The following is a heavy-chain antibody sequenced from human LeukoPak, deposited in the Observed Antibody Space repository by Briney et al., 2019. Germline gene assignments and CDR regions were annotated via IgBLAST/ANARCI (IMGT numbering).Heavy chain of an antibody. J-gene: IGHJ4*02. CDR3: ARVVSAAGTIDY. D-gene: IGHD6-13*01. CDR2: IYYSGST. Sequence: SETLSLTCAVYGGSFSGYYWSWIRQHPGKGLEWIGYIYYSGSTYYNPSLKSRVTISVDTSKNQFSLKLSSVTAADTAVYYCARVVSAAGTIDYWGQGTLVTVSS. V-gene: IGHV4-31*11. CDR1: GGSFSGYY.